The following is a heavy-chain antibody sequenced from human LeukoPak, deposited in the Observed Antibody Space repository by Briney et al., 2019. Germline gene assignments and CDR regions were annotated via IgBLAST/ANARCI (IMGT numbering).Heavy chain of an antibody. J-gene: IGHJ4*02. V-gene: IGHV3-72*01. CDR3: SRSSVSSDDY. CDR2: SRNKANSYTT. Sequence: PGGSLRLSCAASGFTFSSYAMSWVRQAPGKGLEWLGRSRNKANSYTTEYASSVKARFTISRDDSKNSLYLHMNSLKTEDTAVYYCSRSSVSSDDYWGQGTLVTVSS. CDR1: GFTFSSYA. D-gene: IGHD6-6*01.